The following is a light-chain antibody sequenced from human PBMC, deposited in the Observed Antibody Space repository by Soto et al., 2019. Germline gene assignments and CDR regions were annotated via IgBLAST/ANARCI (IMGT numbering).Light chain of an antibody. Sequence: IQITHSPSTLSASVVDRVTITFLASQSISSWLAWYQQKPGKAPKLLIYDASNLESGVPSRFSGSGSETEFTLTIRSLQPDDFATYYCQQSYSTPTINFGQGTRLEIK. V-gene: IGKV1-5*01. J-gene: IGKJ5*01. CDR2: DAS. CDR1: QSISSW. CDR3: QQSYSTPTIN.